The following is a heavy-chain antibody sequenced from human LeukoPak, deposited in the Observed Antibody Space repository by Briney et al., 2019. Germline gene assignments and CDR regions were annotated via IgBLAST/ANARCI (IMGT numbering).Heavy chain of an antibody. D-gene: IGHD1-26*01. CDR3: SRPGSYSTDDAFDI. CDR1: GFNFGGSA. Sequence: GGSLKLSCAASGFNFGGSAVHWVRQASGKGLEWVGHIRSKGNNYATAYTASVKGRFTISRDDSRSTAHLQMNSLKTEDTAVYYCSRPGSYSTDDAFDIWGQGTMVTVSS. V-gene: IGHV3-73*01. J-gene: IGHJ3*02. CDR2: IRSKGNNYAT.